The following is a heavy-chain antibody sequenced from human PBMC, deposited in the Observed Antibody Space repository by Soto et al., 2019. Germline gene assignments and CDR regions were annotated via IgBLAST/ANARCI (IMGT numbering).Heavy chain of an antibody. Sequence: EVRLLESGGGLVQPGGSLRLSCTASGFTFSSYAMSWVRQAPGKGLEWVSAISGSGVSTYYADSVKGRFTISRDNSKNTLYLQMNSLRAEDTAVYYCAKEYEYSSGWERNDYWGQGTLVTVSS. J-gene: IGHJ4*02. CDR1: GFTFSSYA. V-gene: IGHV3-23*01. CDR2: ISGSGVST. D-gene: IGHD6-19*01. CDR3: AKEYEYSSGWERNDY.